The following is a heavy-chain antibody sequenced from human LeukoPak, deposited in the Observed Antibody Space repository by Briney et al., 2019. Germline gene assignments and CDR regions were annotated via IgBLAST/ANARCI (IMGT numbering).Heavy chain of an antibody. D-gene: IGHD3-22*01. CDR3: ARAPDYYDSSGYYYSY. V-gene: IGHV1-8*03. J-gene: IGHJ4*02. Sequence: ASVKVSCKASGYTFTSYDINWVRQATGQGLEWMGWMNPNSGNTGYAQKFQGRVTITRNTSISTAYMELSSLRSEDTAVYYCARAPDYYDSSGYYYSYWGQGTLVTVSS. CDR2: MNPNSGNT. CDR1: GYTFTSYD.